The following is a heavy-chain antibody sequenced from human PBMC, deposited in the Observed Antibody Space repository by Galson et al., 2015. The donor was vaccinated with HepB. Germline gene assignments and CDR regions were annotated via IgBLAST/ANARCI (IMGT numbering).Heavy chain of an antibody. Sequence: TLSLTCSVSGGSISSGGYYWSWVRQPAGGGLQWIGRINTSGSTTYNPSLKSRVTMSVDTSRNQFTLKVTYVTAPDTAVYYCARNSPVGPYNYYYYMDVWGKGTTVTVSS. D-gene: IGHD1-1*01. J-gene: IGHJ6*03. V-gene: IGHV4-61*02. CDR3: ARNSPVGPYNYYYYMDV. CDR1: GGSISSGGYY. CDR2: INTSGST.